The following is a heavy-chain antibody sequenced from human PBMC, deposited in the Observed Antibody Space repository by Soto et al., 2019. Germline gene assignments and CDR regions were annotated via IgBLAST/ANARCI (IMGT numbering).Heavy chain of an antibody. J-gene: IGHJ2*01. V-gene: IGHV4-4*02. D-gene: IGHD4-17*01. Sequence: QVQLQESGPGLVEPSGTLSLTCVVSGGSISSTNWWSWVRQPPGKGLEWIGEIYRSGTTNYNPSLKSRVTISVDKSKKQFSLKLSSVTAADTAVYYCARDDSGDDFDLWGRGTLVTVSS. CDR1: GGSISSTNW. CDR2: IYRSGTT. CDR3: ARDDSGDDFDL.